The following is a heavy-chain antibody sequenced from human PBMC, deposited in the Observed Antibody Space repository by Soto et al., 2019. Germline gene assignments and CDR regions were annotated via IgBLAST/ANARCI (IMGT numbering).Heavy chain of an antibody. J-gene: IGHJ4*01. CDR2: IKQDGTEK. Sequence: PGGSLRLSCAASGFTFSNYWMNWFRQAPGKGLEWVANIKQDGTEKYYVDSMKGRFTISRDNAKNSLYLHLNSLRAGDTAVYYCARELGYSSSSVPFDYWGHGALVTVSS. CDR1: GFTFSNYW. CDR3: ARELGYSSSSVPFDY. V-gene: IGHV3-7*01. D-gene: IGHD6-6*01.